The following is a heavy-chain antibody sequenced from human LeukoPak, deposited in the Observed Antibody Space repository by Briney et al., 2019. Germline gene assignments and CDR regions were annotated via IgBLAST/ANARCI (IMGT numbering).Heavy chain of an antibody. CDR1: GYTFNSYF. J-gene: IGHJ4*02. CDR3: AKGSGYWGYSSSSN. Sequence: ASVKVSCKASGYTFNSYFMHWVRQAPGQGLEWVGIINPSGGGTSYAQKFQGGVTMTRDTSTGTVYMELSSLRSEDTAVYYCAKGSGYWGYSSSSNWGQGTLVTVSS. CDR2: INPSGGGT. D-gene: IGHD6-6*01. V-gene: IGHV1-46*02.